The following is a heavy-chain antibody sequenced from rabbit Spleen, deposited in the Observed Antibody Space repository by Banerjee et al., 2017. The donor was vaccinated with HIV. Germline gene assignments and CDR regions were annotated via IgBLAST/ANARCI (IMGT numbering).Heavy chain of an antibody. J-gene: IGHJ4*01. CDR3: ARDAAGREDFNL. Sequence: QQQVEESGGGLVKPEGSLTLTCTASGFSFSSSYWICWVRQAPGKGLELIGCIITGTSTTTWYPSWAKGRFTISKTSSTTVTLQMTSLTGADTVTYFGARDAAGREDFNLWGPGTLVTVS. V-gene: IGHV1S45*01. CDR2: IITGTSTTT. CDR1: GFSFSSSYW. D-gene: IGHD4-2*01.